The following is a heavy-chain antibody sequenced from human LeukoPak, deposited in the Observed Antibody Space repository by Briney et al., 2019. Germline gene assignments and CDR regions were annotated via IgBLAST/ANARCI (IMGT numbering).Heavy chain of an antibody. D-gene: IGHD3-10*01. CDR3: ARDVLLWFGEGGAFDI. CDR1: GFTVSSNY. V-gene: IGHV3-66*01. Sequence: GGSLRLSCAASGFTVSSNYMSWVRQAPGKGLEWVSVIYSGGSTYYADSVKGRFTISRDNSKNTLYLQMNSLRAEDTAVYYCARDVLLWFGEGGAFDIWGQGTMVTVS. CDR2: IYSGGST. J-gene: IGHJ3*02.